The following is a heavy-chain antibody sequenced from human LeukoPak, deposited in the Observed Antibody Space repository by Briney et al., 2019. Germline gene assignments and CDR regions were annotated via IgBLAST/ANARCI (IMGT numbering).Heavy chain of an antibody. J-gene: IGHJ6*02. CDR2: TNPSGGST. D-gene: IGHD3-9*01. CDR3: AREFTIPNGMDV. Sequence: ASVKVSCKASGYTFTSYYMHWVRQAPGQGLEWMGITNPSGGSTSYAQKFQGRVTMTRDTSTSTVYMELSSLRSEDTAVYYCAREFTIPNGMDVWGQGTTVTVSS. V-gene: IGHV1-46*01. CDR1: GYTFTSYY.